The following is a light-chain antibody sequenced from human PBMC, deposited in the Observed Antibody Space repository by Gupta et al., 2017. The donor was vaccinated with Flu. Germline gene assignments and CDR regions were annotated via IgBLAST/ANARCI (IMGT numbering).Light chain of an antibody. CDR3: QQRTNWPPLT. CDR2: DAS. J-gene: IGKJ4*01. V-gene: IGKV3-11*01. CDR1: QSVSSY. Sequence: EIVLTQSPATLSLSPGERATLSCRASQSVSSYLAWYQQKPGQAPRLLIYDASNRATGIPARFSGSGAGTDVNLTISSREPEDFAVYYCQQRTNWPPLTFGGGTKVEIK.